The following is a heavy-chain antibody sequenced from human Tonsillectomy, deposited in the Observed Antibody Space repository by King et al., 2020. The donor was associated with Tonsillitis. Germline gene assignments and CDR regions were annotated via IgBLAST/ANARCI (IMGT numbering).Heavy chain of an antibody. V-gene: IGHV4-59*01. CDR3: AREISLADAFDI. J-gene: IGHJ3*02. D-gene: IGHD1-1*01. CDR2: IYYSGST. Sequence: VQLQESGPGLVKPSETLSLTCTVSGGSISSYYWSWIRQPPGKGLERIGYIYYSGSTNYNPSLKSRVTMSVDTSKSQFSLKLSSVTAADTAVYYCAREISLADAFDIWGQGTMVTVSS. CDR1: GGSISSYY.